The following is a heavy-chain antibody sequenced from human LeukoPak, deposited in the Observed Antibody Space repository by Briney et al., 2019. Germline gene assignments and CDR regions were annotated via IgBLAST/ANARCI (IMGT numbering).Heavy chain of an antibody. CDR3: ASSYQLPPVSAFDI. Sequence: GSSVKVSCXASGGTFSSYTIGWVRQALGQGLEWMGRIIPILGIANYAQKFQGRVTITADKSTSTAYMELSSLRSEDTAVYYCASSYQLPPVSAFDIWGQGTMVTVSS. CDR1: GGTFSSYT. CDR2: IIPILGIA. J-gene: IGHJ3*02. D-gene: IGHD2-2*01. V-gene: IGHV1-69*02.